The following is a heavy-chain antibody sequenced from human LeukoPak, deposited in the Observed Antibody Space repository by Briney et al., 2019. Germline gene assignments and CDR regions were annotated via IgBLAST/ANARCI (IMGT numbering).Heavy chain of an antibody. CDR3: ARHALYGDYVRGGFDY. D-gene: IGHD4-17*01. V-gene: IGHV5-51*01. CDR2: IYPGDSDT. J-gene: IGHJ4*02. Sequence: GESLKISCKGSGYSFTSYWIGWVRHMPGKGLEWMGIIYPGDSDTRYSPSFQGQVTISADKSISTAYLQWSSLKASDTAMYYCARHALYGDYVRGGFDYWGQGTLVTVSS. CDR1: GYSFTSYW.